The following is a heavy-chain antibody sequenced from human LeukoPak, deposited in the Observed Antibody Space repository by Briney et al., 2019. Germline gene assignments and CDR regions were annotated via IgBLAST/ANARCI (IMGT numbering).Heavy chain of an antibody. V-gene: IGHV3-23*01. D-gene: IGHD1-26*01. CDR3: ARLASGSYYGCLDY. J-gene: IGHJ4*02. Sequence: GGSLRLSCAASGFTFSSYAMSWVRQAPGKGLEWVSAISDSGGSTHHADSVKGRFTISRDNSKNTLYLQMNSLRAEDTALYYCARLASGSYYGCLDYWGQGTVVTVSS. CDR2: ISDSGGST. CDR1: GFTFSSYA.